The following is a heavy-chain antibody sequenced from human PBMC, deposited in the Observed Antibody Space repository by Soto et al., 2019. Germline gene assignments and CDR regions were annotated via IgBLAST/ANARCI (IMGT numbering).Heavy chain of an antibody. J-gene: IGHJ4*02. V-gene: IGHV3-72*01. Sequence: GGSLRLSCAASGFTFSSYAMHWVRQAPGEGQGLRRGLEWVGRARNRAGSYTTEYAASVKGRFTISRDDSKNSLYVQMNSLKTEDTAVYYCSNSPVGKIGSGWGQGTLVTVSS. CDR2: ARNRAGSYTT. CDR1: GFTFSSYA. D-gene: IGHD6-13*01. CDR3: SNSPVGKIGSG.